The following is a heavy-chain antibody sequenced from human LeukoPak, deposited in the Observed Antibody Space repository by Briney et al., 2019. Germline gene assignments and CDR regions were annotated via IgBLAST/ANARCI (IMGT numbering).Heavy chain of an antibody. CDR3: ARGPSITMVRGGQWYYYMDV. CDR1: GYTFTSYG. V-gene: IGHV1-46*01. D-gene: IGHD3-10*01. J-gene: IGHJ6*03. CDR2: INPSGGST. Sequence: ASVKVSCKASGYTFTSYGISWVRQAPGQGLEWMGLINPSGGSTNYAQKFRGRVTMTRDTSTSTVYMELSSLRSEDTAVYYCARGPSITMVRGGQWYYYMDVWGKGTTVTISS.